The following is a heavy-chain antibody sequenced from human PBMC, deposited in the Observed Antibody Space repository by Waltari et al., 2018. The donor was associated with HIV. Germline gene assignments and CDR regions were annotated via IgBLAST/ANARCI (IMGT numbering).Heavy chain of an antibody. CDR3: ARQYYSGTYFIDY. Sequence: QLQLQESGPGLVKPSETLSLTCTVSGGSISSSSYYWGWLRQPPGKGLEWIGSIYYSGSTYYNPSLKSRVTISVDTSKNQFSLKLSSVTAADTAVYYCARQYYSGTYFIDYWGQGTLVTVSS. D-gene: IGHD4-4*01. J-gene: IGHJ4*02. CDR2: IYYSGST. CDR1: GGSISSSSYY. V-gene: IGHV4-39*01.